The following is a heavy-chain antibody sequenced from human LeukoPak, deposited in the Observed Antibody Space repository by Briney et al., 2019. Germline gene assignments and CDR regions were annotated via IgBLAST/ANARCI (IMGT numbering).Heavy chain of an antibody. CDR2: ISYDGSNK. V-gene: IGHV3-30*04. D-gene: IGHD2-21*02. CDR1: GFTFSSYA. Sequence: PGRSLRLSCAASGFTFSSYAMHWVRQAPGKGLEWVAVISYDGSNKYYADSVKGRFTISRDNSKNTLYLQMNSLRAEDTAVYYCAKEIEILAYCGGDCYSGFDYWGQGTLVTVSS. CDR3: AKEIEILAYCGGDCYSGFDY. J-gene: IGHJ4*02.